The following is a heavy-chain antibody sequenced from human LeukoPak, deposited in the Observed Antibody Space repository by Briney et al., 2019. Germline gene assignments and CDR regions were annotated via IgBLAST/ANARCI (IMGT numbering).Heavy chain of an antibody. V-gene: IGHV4-34*01. CDR2: INHSGST. J-gene: IGHJ3*02. CDR3: ARYYYDSSGYYEDAFDI. D-gene: IGHD3-22*01. Sequence: SETLSLTCAVYGGSFSGYYWSWIRQPPGKGLEWIGEINHSGSTNYNPSLKSRVTISVDTSKNQFSLKLSSVTAADTAVYYCARYYYDSSGYYEDAFDIWGQGTMVTVSS. CDR1: GGSFSGYY.